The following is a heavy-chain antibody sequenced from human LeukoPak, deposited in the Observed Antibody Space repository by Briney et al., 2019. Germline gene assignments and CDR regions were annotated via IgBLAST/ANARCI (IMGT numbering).Heavy chain of an antibody. CDR1: GFTFSTYS. Sequence: GGSLRLSCATSGFTFSTYSMRWVRQAPGKGLEYVSAISSNGGSTYYADSVKGRFTISRDNSKNTLYLQMSSLRAEDTAVYYCVKDGAVVVAATEGEVDFQHWGQGTLVTVSS. V-gene: IGHV3-64D*06. D-gene: IGHD2-15*01. CDR3: VKDGAVVVAATEGEVDFQH. CDR2: ISSNGGST. J-gene: IGHJ1*01.